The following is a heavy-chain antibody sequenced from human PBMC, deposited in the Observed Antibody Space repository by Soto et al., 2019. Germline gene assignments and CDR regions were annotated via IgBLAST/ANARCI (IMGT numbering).Heavy chain of an antibody. Sequence: GGSLRLSCAASGFTFSSYGMHWVRQAPGKGLEWVAVIWYDGSNKYYADSVKGRFTISRDNSKNTLYLQMNSLRAEDTAVYYCARGDEQHAPAYDYWGQGTLVTVSS. CDR3: ARGDEQHAPAYDY. V-gene: IGHV3-33*01. CDR1: GFTFSSYG. D-gene: IGHD6-13*01. J-gene: IGHJ4*02. CDR2: IWYDGSNK.